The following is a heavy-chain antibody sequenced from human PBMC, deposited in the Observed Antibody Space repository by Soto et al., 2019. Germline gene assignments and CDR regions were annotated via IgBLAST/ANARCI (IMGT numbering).Heavy chain of an antibody. J-gene: IGHJ5*02. Sequence: QVQLVESGGGLVRPGGSLRLSCAASGFTFRDYDMSWIRQAPGKGLEWVSCISSSGTATYYADSVKGRFTISRDNAKNSLYVEMNSLRVEDSAVYYCARKGLRAARPNHWGQGTLVTVSS. CDR1: GFTFRDYD. CDR2: ISSSGTAT. D-gene: IGHD6-6*01. V-gene: IGHV3-11*01. CDR3: ARKGLRAARPNH.